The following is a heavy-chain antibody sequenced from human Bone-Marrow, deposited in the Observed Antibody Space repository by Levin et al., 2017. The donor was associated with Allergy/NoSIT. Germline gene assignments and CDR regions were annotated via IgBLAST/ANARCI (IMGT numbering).Heavy chain of an antibody. CDR2: IYHSGST. V-gene: IGHV4-4*02. J-gene: IGHJ5*02. CDR1: GGSISSSNW. Sequence: GSLRLSCAVSGGSISSSNWWTWVRQPPGKGPEWIGEIYHSGSTNYNPSLKSRVTISVDKSKNQFSLKLSSVTAADTAVYYCSRAEGGCSRTSCKFDPWGQGTLVTVSS. CDR3: SRAEGGCSRTSCKFDP. D-gene: IGHD2-2*01.